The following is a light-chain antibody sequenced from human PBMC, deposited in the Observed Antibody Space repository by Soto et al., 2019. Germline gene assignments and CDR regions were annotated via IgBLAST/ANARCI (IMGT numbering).Light chain of an antibody. CDR2: AAS. J-gene: IGKJ3*01. Sequence: DIQMTQSPSSVSASVGDRVTITCRASQSISSWLAWYQQKPGKAPNLLIYAASSLQSGVPSRFSGSGSGTDFTLSISSLQPEVFATYYCQQANSFPFTFGPGTKVDIK. V-gene: IGKV1-12*01. CDR3: QQANSFPFT. CDR1: QSISSW.